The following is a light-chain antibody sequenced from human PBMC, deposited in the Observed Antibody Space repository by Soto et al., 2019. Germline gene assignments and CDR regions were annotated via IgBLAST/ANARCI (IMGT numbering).Light chain of an antibody. Sequence: DIQMTQSPSTLSASVGDRVTITCRASQSITDWLAWYQQKPGKAPKLLIYKASNLEGGVPSRFSGSGACTEVTLTISSVPADDFAAYYCQYWDNYSWWFGQGTKVDIK. V-gene: IGKV1-5*03. CDR1: QSITDW. J-gene: IGKJ1*01. CDR3: QYWDNYSWW. CDR2: KAS.